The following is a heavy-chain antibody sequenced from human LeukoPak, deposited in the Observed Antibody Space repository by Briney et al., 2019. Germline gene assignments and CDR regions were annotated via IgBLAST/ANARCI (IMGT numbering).Heavy chain of an antibody. CDR2: IKSKTGGGTT. V-gene: IGHV3-15*01. D-gene: IGHD3-16*01. Sequence: GGSLRLSCAASGFTFSNAWMSWVRQAPGKGLEGVVRIKSKTGGGTTDYAAPVKGRFTISRDASKNTLYLQMNSLKTEDTAVYYCTTEKGEFDYWGQGTLVTVSS. CDR1: GFTFSNAW. J-gene: IGHJ4*02. CDR3: TTEKGEFDY.